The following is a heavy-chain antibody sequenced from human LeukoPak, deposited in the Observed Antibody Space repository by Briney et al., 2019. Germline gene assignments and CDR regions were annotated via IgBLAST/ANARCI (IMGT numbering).Heavy chain of an antibody. D-gene: IGHD3-3*01. CDR2: MNPNSGNT. J-gene: IGHJ5*02. CDR3: ARRDYDFWSGYSPDNWFDP. V-gene: IGHV1-8*01. Sequence: ASVKVSCKASGYTFTSYDINWVRQATGQGLEWMGWMNPNSGNTGYAQKFQGRVTMTRNTSISTAYMELSSLRSEDTAVCYCARRDYDFWSGYSPDNWFDPWGQGTLVTVSS. CDR1: GYTFTSYD.